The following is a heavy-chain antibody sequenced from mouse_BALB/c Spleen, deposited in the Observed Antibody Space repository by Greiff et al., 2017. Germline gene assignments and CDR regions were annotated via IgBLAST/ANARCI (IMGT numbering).Heavy chain of an antibody. Sequence: VKLVESGPGLVAPSQSLSITCTVSGFSLTSYGVHWVRQPPGKGLEWLGVLWAGGSTNYNSALMSRLSISKDNSKSQVFLKMNSLQTDDTAMYYCARDRWLLRAMDYWGQGTSVTVSS. CDR2: LWAGGST. CDR1: GFSLTSYG. J-gene: IGHJ4*01. V-gene: IGHV2-9*02. CDR3: ARDRWLLRAMDY. D-gene: IGHD2-3*01.